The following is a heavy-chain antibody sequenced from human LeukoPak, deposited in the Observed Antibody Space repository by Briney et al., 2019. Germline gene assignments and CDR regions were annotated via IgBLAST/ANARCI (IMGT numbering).Heavy chain of an antibody. D-gene: IGHD5-18*01. J-gene: IGHJ6*03. V-gene: IGHV3-23*01. Sequence: PGGTLRLSCAASGFTFSSYGMSWVRQAPGKGLEWVSAISGSGAKTYYADFVKGRFTISRDNSKNTLYLQMNSLRAEDTAVYYCARVRSPYSYANYYMDVWGKGTTVTVSS. CDR3: ARVRSPYSYANYYMDV. CDR2: ISGSGAKT. CDR1: GFTFSSYG.